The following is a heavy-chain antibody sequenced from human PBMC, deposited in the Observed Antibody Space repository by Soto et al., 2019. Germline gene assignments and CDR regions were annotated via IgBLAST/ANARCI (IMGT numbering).Heavy chain of an antibody. CDR2: IIPMSGRP. Sequence: QVQLVQSGAEVKTPGSSVKVSCKASGGTFNSYSIDWVRQAPGQGFEWMGGIIPMSGRPNYAQRFQGRVTFSADKSTNTVYMEVNRLTHADTAVEYCTRMGRQSANWFDPWGQGTLVTVSS. CDR3: TRMGRQSANWFDP. CDR1: GGTFNSYS. J-gene: IGHJ5*02. V-gene: IGHV1-69*06.